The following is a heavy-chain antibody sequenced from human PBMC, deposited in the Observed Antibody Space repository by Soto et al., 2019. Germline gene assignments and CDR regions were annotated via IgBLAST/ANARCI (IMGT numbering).Heavy chain of an antibody. CDR3: ARAQDSGWGLDS. Sequence: QVQVQESGPPLLKPSGTLSLTCVVSGGSISTDNWWSGVRQPPGKGLEWIGEIYHSGRTNYSPSLKSSVSISTDTSKNQLPLHMTSVTAADTAVYYCARAQDSGWGLDSWGQGILVTVSS. CDR1: GGSISTDNW. V-gene: IGHV4-4*02. D-gene: IGHD6-19*01. CDR2: IYHSGRT. J-gene: IGHJ4*02.